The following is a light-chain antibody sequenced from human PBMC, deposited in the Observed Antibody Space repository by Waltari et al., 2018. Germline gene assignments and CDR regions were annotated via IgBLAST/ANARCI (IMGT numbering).Light chain of an antibody. CDR3: QQYTGSPWT. CDR1: QSVSSSY. J-gene: IGKJ1*01. Sequence: EIVLTQSPGTLSLSPGESATLSCRDSQSVSSSYLAWYQQKPGQAPRLLIYGASSRATGIPDRFSGSGFGTDFTLTISRLEPEDFAVYYCQQYTGSPWTFGQGTKVEIK. V-gene: IGKV3-20*01. CDR2: GAS.